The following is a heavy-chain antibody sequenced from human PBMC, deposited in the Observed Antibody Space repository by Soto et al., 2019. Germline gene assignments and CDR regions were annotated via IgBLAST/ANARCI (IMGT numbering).Heavy chain of an antibody. CDR3: ARGGSGWTRGGWLGP. CDR2: ISDSGNTI. Sequence: QMQLVQSGGGLVKRGGSLTLSCTASGFSFSDYYMIWVRQTPGKGLEWLSYISDSGNTIYYADSVRARFTIFRENAANSVYLQIDGLTDADTAFYYCARGGSGWTRGGWLGPWGQGSLVTVSS. J-gene: IGHJ5*02. CDR1: GFSFSDYY. D-gene: IGHD6-19*01. V-gene: IGHV3-11*01.